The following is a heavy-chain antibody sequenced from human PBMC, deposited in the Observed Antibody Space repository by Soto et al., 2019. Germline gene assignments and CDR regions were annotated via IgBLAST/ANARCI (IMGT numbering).Heavy chain of an antibody. V-gene: IGHV4-59*01. Sequence: SETLCLTCTVSGGSLGSYYWSWIRQPPGKGLEWIGYFYYSGTTNYNPSLKSRVTISVATSKNQFSLKLSSVTAADTAVYYCARTYYYDYSGYYPGFYFDYWGQGTLVTVSS. D-gene: IGHD3-22*01. J-gene: IGHJ4*02. CDR3: ARTYYYDYSGYYPGFYFDY. CDR1: GGSLGSYY. CDR2: FYYSGTT.